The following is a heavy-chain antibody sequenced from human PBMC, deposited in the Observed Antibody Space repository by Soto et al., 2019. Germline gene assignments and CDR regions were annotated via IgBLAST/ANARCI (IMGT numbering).Heavy chain of an antibody. CDR2: ISAYNGNT. D-gene: IGHD3-3*01. Sequence: QVQLVQSGAEVKKPGASVKVSCKASGYTFTSYGISWVRQAPGQGLEWMGWISAYNGNTNYAQKLQGRVTMTTDTSTSTADMELRSLRSDDTAVYYCAREINFRDSDFWSGLIYYYSGMDVWGQGTAVTVSS. J-gene: IGHJ6*02. V-gene: IGHV1-18*04. CDR1: GYTFTSYG. CDR3: AREINFRDSDFWSGLIYYYSGMDV.